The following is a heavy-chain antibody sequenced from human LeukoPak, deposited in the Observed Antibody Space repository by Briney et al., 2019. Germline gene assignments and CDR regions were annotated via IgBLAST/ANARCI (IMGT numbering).Heavy chain of an antibody. CDR3: ARDGEFTLGTDS. D-gene: IGHD3-16*01. CDR2: IKEDGSET. CDR1: GFTFSRYW. J-gene: IGHJ4*02. Sequence: GGSLRLSCAASGFTFSRYWMSWVRQAPGKGLEWVANIKEDGSETYYADSVKGRFTISRDNAKSSLFLQMNSLRAEDTAVYYCARDGEFTLGTDSWGQGTLVTVSS. V-gene: IGHV3-7*01.